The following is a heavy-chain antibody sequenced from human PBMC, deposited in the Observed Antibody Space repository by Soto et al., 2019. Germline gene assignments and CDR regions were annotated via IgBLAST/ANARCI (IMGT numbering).Heavy chain of an antibody. D-gene: IGHD3-10*01. Sequence: EVQLVESGGGLVQPGGSLRLSCAASGFTFTGSWMHWVRQAPGKGLVWVSRINGDGSGTSYADFGKGRFIISRDDAKNTLFLKMNGLRAEDTAVYYCARGIFGSGTANDYWGQGTLVTVSS. V-gene: IGHV3-74*01. CDR1: GFTFTGSW. J-gene: IGHJ4*02. CDR2: INGDGSGT. CDR3: ARGIFGSGTANDY.